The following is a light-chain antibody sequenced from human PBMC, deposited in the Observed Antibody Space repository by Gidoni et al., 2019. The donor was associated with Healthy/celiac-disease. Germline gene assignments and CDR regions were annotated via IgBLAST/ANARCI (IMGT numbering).Light chain of an antibody. CDR3: QQYDNLPFT. J-gene: IGKJ3*01. CDR2: DAS. Sequence: DIQMTLSPSSLSASVGDRVTNTCQLNQDISNYLNWYQQKPGKAPKLLIYDASNLETGVPSRFSGSGSGTDFTFTISSLQPEDIATYYCQQYDNLPFTFGPGTKVDIK. CDR1: QDISNY. V-gene: IGKV1-33*01.